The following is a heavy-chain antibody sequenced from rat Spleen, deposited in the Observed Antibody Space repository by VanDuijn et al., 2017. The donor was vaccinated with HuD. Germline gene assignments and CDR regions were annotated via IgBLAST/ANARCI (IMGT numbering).Heavy chain of an antibody. CDR2: ITNTGGNI. CDR1: GFTFSDYY. CDR3: AVAGYGY. D-gene: IGHD4-3*01. Sequence: EVQLVESGGGLVQPGRSLKFSCAASGFTFSDYYMAWVRQAPKKGLEWVASITNTGGNIYYPDSVKGRFTISRVNSENTVYLQMNSLRSKDTATYYCAVAGYGYWGQGVMVTVSS. V-gene: IGHV5S23*01. J-gene: IGHJ2*01.